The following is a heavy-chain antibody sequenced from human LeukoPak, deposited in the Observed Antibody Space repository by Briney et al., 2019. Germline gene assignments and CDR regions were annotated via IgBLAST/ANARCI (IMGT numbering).Heavy chain of an antibody. CDR2: IKQDGSDI. V-gene: IGHV3-7*03. Sequence: PGGSLRLSCAASGFTFSNYWMSWVRQAPGKGLEWVANIKQDGSDIYYVDSVKGRFTISRDNSKNTLYMQMNSLRAEDTAVYYCARGRSVVTATSLEYWGQGTLVTVSS. CDR1: GFTFSNYW. CDR3: ARGRSVVTATSLEY. J-gene: IGHJ4*02. D-gene: IGHD2-21*02.